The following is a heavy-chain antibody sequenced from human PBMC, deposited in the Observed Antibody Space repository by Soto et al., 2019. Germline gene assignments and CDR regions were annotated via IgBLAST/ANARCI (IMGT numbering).Heavy chain of an antibody. CDR2: IGASGSPT. CDR3: AKDLKTAAIGAYAY. D-gene: IGHD2-21*02. V-gene: IGHV3-23*01. J-gene: IGHJ4*02. CDR1: GFTFDTYA. Sequence: EVQLLQSGGGLVQPGGSLRLSCAASGFTFDTYAMTWVRQAPGKGLEWVSVIGASGSPTYYADSVKGRFTISRNNSKSTLYLQMNTLRAEDTDTYYGAKDLKTAAIGAYAYWGQGALVTVSS.